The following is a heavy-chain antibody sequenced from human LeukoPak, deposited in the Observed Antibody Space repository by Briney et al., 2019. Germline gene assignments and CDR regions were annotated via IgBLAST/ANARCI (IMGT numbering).Heavy chain of an antibody. V-gene: IGHV3-73*01. CDR3: TSHIGADTAMIDFDY. J-gene: IGHJ4*02. Sequence: GGSLTLSCAASGLIFSGSAMHWVRQASGKGLEWVGLIRNKANSHATAYAASVKGRFTISRDDSKNTAYLHMISLKTEDTAVYYCTSHIGADTAMIDFDYWGQGTLVTVSS. CDR1: GLIFSGSA. CDR2: IRNKANSHAT. D-gene: IGHD5-18*01.